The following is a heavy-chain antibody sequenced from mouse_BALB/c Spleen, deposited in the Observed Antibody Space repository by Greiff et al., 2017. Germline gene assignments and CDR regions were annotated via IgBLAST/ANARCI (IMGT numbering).Heavy chain of an antibody. CDR3: ARSPYDGYFDY. J-gene: IGHJ2*01. CDR2: ISSGSSTI. CDR1: GFTFSSFG. Sequence: EVKLVESGGGLVKPGGSLKLSCAASGFTFSSFGMHWVRQAPEKGLEWVAYISSGSSTIYYADTVKGRFTISRDNPKNTLFLQMTSLRSEDTAMYYCARSPYDGYFDYWGQGTTLTVSS. D-gene: IGHD2-14*01. V-gene: IGHV5-17*02.